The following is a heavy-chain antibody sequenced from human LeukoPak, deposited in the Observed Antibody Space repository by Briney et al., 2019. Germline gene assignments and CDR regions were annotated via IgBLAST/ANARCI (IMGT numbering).Heavy chain of an antibody. V-gene: IGHV1-8*01. CDR3: ASSNYDYVWGSYRGEMDV. Sequence: GASVKVSCEASGYTFTSYDINWVRQATGQGLEWMGWMNPNSGNTGYAQKFQGRVTMTRNTSISTAYMELSSLRSEDTAVYYCASSNYDYVWGSYRGEMDVWGKGTTVTISS. D-gene: IGHD3-16*02. CDR1: GYTFTSYD. J-gene: IGHJ6*04. CDR2: MNPNSGNT.